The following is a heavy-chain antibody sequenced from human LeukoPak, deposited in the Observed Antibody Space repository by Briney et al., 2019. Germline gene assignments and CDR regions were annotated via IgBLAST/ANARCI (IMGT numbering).Heavy chain of an antibody. CDR3: AGDWGPHAFDI. Sequence: GGSLRLSCAASGFTFSSYGMHWVRQAPGKGLEWVAFIRHDGSNKYYADSVKGRFTISRDNFKNTLYLQMNSLRAEDTAVYYCAGDWGPHAFDIWGQGTMVTVSS. CDR2: IRHDGSNK. D-gene: IGHD3-16*01. J-gene: IGHJ3*02. V-gene: IGHV3-30*02. CDR1: GFTFSSYG.